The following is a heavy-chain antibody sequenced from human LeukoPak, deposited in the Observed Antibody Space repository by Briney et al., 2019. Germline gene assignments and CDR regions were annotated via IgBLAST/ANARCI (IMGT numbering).Heavy chain of an antibody. CDR2: ISTYNGNT. D-gene: IGHD1-1*01. Sequence: ASVKVSCKASGYTFTTYGISWVRQAPGQGLEWMGWISTYNGNTKYAQNLQGRVTMTTDISTSTAYMELRSLRSDDTAVYYCARDAIQGRLTSDYWDQGTLVTVSS. V-gene: IGHV1-18*01. J-gene: IGHJ4*02. CDR3: ARDAIQGRLTSDY. CDR1: GYTFTTYG.